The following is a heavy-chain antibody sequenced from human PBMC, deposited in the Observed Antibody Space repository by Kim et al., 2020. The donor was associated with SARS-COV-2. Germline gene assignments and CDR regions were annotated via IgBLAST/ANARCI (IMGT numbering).Heavy chain of an antibody. CDR1: GYSFTSYW. Sequence: GESLKISCKGSGYSFTSYWIGWVRQMPGKGLEWMGIIYPGDSDTRYSPSFQGQVTISADKSISTAYLQWSSLKASDTAMYYCARLAPSVEMATITPLFDYWGQGTLVTVSS. CDR2: IYPGDSDT. CDR3: ARLAPSVEMATITPLFDY. D-gene: IGHD5-12*01. J-gene: IGHJ4*02. V-gene: IGHV5-51*01.